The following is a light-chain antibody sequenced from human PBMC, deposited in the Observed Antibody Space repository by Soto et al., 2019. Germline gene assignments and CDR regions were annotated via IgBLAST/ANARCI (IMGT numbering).Light chain of an antibody. CDR1: SSNIGSNT. Sequence: QSVLTQPPSASGTPGQRVTISCSGSSSNIGSNTVTWYQQLPGTAPKLLISTDDQRPSGVPDRFSGSKSGNTASLTVSGLQADDEAVYYCYSYAGRNIWVFGGGTKLTVL. CDR2: TDD. V-gene: IGLV1-44*01. J-gene: IGLJ3*02. CDR3: YSYAGRNIWV.